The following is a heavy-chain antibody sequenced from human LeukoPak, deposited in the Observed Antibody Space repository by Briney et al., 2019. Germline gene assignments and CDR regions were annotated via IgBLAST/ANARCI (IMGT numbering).Heavy chain of an antibody. CDR3: ARWGGTRQYYFDY. V-gene: IGHV3-33*01. CDR2: TRFDGSIK. CDR1: GFTFSDYG. D-gene: IGHD1-1*01. J-gene: IGHJ4*02. Sequence: AGGSLRLSCAVSGFTFSDYGFHWVRQAPGKGLEWVAVTRFDGSIKEYADSVKGRFTISRDDSKNTLYLQMNSLKSEDTAVYYCARWGGTRQYYFDYWGRGTLVTVPS.